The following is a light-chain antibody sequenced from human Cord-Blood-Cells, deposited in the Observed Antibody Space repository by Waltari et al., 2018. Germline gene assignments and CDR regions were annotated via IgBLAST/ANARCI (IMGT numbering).Light chain of an antibody. Sequence: QSALTQPASGSGSPGQSITISCTGTSSYVGGYNYVSWYQQHPGTAPKLMIYDLSKRPSGVSNRFSGSKSGNTASLTLSGLQAEDEADYYCSSYTSSSTLVFGGGTKLTVL. CDR2: DLS. J-gene: IGLJ2*01. CDR1: SSYVGGYNY. CDR3: SSYTSSSTLV. V-gene: IGLV2-14*01.